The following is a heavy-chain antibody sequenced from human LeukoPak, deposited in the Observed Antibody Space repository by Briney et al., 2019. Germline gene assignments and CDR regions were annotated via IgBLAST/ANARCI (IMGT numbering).Heavy chain of an antibody. J-gene: IGHJ6*02. CDR1: GFTFDDYA. Sequence: GGSLRLSCAASGFTFDDYAMHWVRQAPGKGLEWVSGISRNSGSIGYADSVKGRFTISRDNAKNSLYLQMNSLRAEDTALYYCAKDFSSTPGAGMDVWGQGTTVTVSS. CDR2: ISRNSGSI. D-gene: IGHD2-2*01. V-gene: IGHV3-9*01. CDR3: AKDFSSTPGAGMDV.